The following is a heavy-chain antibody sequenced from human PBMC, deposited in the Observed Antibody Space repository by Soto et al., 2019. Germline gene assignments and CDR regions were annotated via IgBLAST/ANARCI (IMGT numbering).Heavy chain of an antibody. CDR1: GFNMRTYG. V-gene: IGHV3-33*01. D-gene: IGHD5-12*01. CDR3: VTAPGYGALNYLDY. Sequence: GGSLRLSCAASGFNMRTYGMDWVRQAPGKGLEWVAVIWYDGSNTYYADSVKGRFTISRDNSKNTLYLQMNSLRVEDTAVYYCVTAPGYGALNYLDYWGQGTLVTVSS. J-gene: IGHJ4*02. CDR2: IWYDGSNT.